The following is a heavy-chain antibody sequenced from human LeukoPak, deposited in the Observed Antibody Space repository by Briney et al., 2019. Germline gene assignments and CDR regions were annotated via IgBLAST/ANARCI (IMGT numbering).Heavy chain of an antibody. Sequence: TGGSLRLSCAASGFTFSSYAMSWVRQAPGKGLEWVAVISYDGSNKYYADSVKGRFTISRDNSKNTLYLQMNSLRAEDTAVYYCARETSSARFDYWGQGTLVTVSS. CDR3: ARETSSARFDY. CDR1: GFTFSSYA. J-gene: IGHJ4*02. V-gene: IGHV3-30-3*01. CDR2: ISYDGSNK.